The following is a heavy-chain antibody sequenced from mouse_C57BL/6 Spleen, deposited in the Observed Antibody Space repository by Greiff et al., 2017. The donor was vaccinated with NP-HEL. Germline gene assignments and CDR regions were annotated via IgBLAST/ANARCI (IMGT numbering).Heavy chain of an antibody. Sequence: VQLKESGGGLVKPGGSLKLSCAASGFTFSDYGMHWVRQAPEKGLEWVAYISSGSSTIYYADTVKGRFTISRDNAKNTLFLQMTSLRSEDTAMYYCATTVAGDYFDYWGQGTTLTVSS. CDR1: GFTFSDYG. CDR3: ATTVAGDYFDY. D-gene: IGHD1-1*01. CDR2: ISSGSSTI. V-gene: IGHV5-17*01. J-gene: IGHJ2*01.